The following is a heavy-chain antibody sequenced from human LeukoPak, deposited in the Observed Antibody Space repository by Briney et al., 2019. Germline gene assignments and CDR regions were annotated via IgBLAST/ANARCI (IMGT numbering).Heavy chain of an antibody. D-gene: IGHD3-22*01. V-gene: IGHV3-21*01. CDR3: ARGRHYYDSSGYYYVSY. CDR1: GFTFSSYS. Sequence: GGSLRLSCAASGFTFSSYSMNWVRQAPGKGLEWVSSISSSSSYIYYADSVKGRFTISRDNAKNSLYLQMNSPRAEDTAVYYCARGRHYYDSSGYYYVSYWGQGTLVTVSS. J-gene: IGHJ4*02. CDR2: ISSSSSYI.